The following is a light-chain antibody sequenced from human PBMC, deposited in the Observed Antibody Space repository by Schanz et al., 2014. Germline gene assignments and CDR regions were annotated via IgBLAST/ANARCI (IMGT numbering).Light chain of an antibody. CDR3: QKYNSAPRT. Sequence: EIVLTQSPATLSLSPGERATLSCRVSQSVGTYLAWYQQKPGQAPGLLIYDASSRAAGIPARFRGSGSGTDFTLTISSLQPEDVATYYCQKYNSAPRTFGQGTKVEIK. CDR1: QSVGTY. CDR2: DAS. J-gene: IGKJ1*01. V-gene: IGKV3-11*01.